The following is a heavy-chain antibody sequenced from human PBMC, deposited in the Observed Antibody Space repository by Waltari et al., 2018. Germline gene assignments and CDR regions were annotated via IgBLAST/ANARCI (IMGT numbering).Heavy chain of an antibody. Sequence: QVQLQESGPGLVKPSETLSLTCAVSGGSFRSYWWSWVRLSPGKGLDWIGEINGNTWKTNYNLSLESRVTISRDASKNQCSLKLSSVTAADTAVYYCAKYQGRNFDYWGQGVLVTVSS. CDR1: GGSFRSYW. J-gene: IGHJ4*02. D-gene: IGHD2-2*01. V-gene: IGHV4-59*12. CDR3: AKYQGRNFDY. CDR2: INGNTWKT.